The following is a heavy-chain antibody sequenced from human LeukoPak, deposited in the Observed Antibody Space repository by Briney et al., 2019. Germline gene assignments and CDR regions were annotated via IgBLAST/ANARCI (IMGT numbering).Heavy chain of an antibody. J-gene: IGHJ3*02. V-gene: IGHV4-39*07. CDR2: IYYSGST. CDR1: GGSISSSSYY. CDR3: AREAAAGTSGAFDI. Sequence: SETLSLTCTVSGGSISSSSYYWGWIRQPPGKGLEWIGSIYYSGSTYYNPSLKSRVTISVDTSKNQFSLKLSSVTAADTAVYYCAREAAAGTSGAFDIWGQGTVVTVSS. D-gene: IGHD6-13*01.